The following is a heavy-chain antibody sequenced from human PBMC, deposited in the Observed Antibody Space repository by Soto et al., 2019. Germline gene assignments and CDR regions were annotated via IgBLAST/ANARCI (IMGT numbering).Heavy chain of an antibody. CDR3: AKEGGLSGSYYISSSYYFDY. CDR1: GFTFSNYG. Sequence: GGSLRLSCAASGFTFSNYGMHWVRQAPGKGLEWVAVITYDGRNKYYADSLKGRFTISRDNSKNTLYLQMNSLRAEDTSVYYCAKEGGLSGSYYISSSYYFDYWGQGTLVTVSS. D-gene: IGHD1-26*01. J-gene: IGHJ4*02. CDR2: ITYDGRNK. V-gene: IGHV3-30*18.